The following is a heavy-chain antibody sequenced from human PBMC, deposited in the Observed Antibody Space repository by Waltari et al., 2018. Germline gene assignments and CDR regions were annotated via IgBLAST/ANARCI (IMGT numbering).Heavy chain of an antibody. D-gene: IGHD1-26*01. V-gene: IGHV4-31*03. Sequence: QVQLQESGPGLVKPSQTLSLPCTVSGGSISRGGYYWSWIRQHPGKGLAWIGYIYHSGSTYYNPSLKSRVTISVDRSKNQFSLKLSSVTAADTAVYYGARGGGSYFDYWGQGTLVTVSS. CDR2: IYHSGST. J-gene: IGHJ4*02. CDR3: ARGGGSYFDY. CDR1: GGSISRGGYY.